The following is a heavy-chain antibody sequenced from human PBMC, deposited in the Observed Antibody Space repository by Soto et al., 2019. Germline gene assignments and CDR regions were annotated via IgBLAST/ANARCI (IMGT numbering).Heavy chain of an antibody. D-gene: IGHD5-18*01. CDR2: INHRGST. CDR1: GGSFSGYY. J-gene: IGHJ4*02. V-gene: IGHV4-34*01. CDR3: ARGRPRGYSYGYQPY. Sequence: QVQLQQWGAGLLKPSETLSLTCAVYGGSFSGYYWSWIRQPPGKGLEWIGEINHRGSTNYNPSLKSRVTISVDTSKNQFSLKLSSVTAADTAVYYCARGRPRGYSYGYQPYWGQGTLVTVSS.